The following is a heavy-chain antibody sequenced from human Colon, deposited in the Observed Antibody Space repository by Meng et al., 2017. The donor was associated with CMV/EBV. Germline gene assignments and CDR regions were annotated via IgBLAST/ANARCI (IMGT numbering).Heavy chain of an antibody. Sequence: ASVKVSCKASGYDFTNYGVSWVRHAPGQGLEWMAWIAPYNGITNYAQKFQGRVTLTTDISTSTAYLEVKSLRSDDTAVYYCARAYCSSPSCCMGPQYFYYYSMDVWGQGTTVTVSS. CDR1: GYDFTNYG. J-gene: IGHJ6*02. CDR2: IAPYNGIT. D-gene: IGHD2-2*01. CDR3: ARAYCSSPSCCMGPQYFYYYSMDV. V-gene: IGHV1-18*01.